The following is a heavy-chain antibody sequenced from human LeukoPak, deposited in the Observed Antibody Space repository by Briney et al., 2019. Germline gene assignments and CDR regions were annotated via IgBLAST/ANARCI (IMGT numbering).Heavy chain of an antibody. CDR1: GGSISGSSYY. D-gene: IGHD5-12*01. CDR2: IYYSGST. CDR3: ARGRSVDIVATIHH. Sequence: SETLSLACTVSGGSISGSSYYWGWIRQPPGKGLEWIGSIYYSGSTYYNPSLKSRVTISVDTSKNQFSLKLNSVTAADTAVYYCARGRSVDIVATIHHWGQGTLVTVSS. V-gene: IGHV4-39*02. J-gene: IGHJ4*02.